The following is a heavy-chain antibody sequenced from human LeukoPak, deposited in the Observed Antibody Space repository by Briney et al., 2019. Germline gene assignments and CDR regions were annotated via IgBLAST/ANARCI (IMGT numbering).Heavy chain of an antibody. D-gene: IGHD4-17*01. CDR2: IIPIFGTA. J-gene: IGHJ4*02. Sequence: SVKVSCKASGGTFSSYAISWVRQAPGQGLEWMGGIIPIFGTANYAQKLRGRVTITADESTSTAYMELSSLRSEDTAVYYCARGVHDYGDYVFDYWGQGTLVTVSS. CDR3: ARGVHDYGDYVFDY. CDR1: GGTFSSYA. V-gene: IGHV1-69*13.